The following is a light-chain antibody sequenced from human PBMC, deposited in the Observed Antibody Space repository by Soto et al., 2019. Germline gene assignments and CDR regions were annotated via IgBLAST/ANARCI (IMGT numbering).Light chain of an antibody. CDR1: SSDVGGYSY. J-gene: IGLJ2*01. V-gene: IGLV2-8*01. CDR3: SSDGGSNRL. Sequence: QSALTQPPSASGSPGQSVTISCTGTSSDVGGYSYVSWYQQHPGKAPKLMIYEVSKRPSGVPDRFSGSKSGNTASLTVSGLQAEDEAEYYCSSDGGSNRLFGGGTKLTVL. CDR2: EVS.